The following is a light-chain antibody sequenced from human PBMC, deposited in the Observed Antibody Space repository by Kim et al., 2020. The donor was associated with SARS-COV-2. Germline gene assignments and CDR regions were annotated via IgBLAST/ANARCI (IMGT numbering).Light chain of an antibody. CDR2: GKN. CDR3: NSRDSNDNVV. Sequence: SSELTQDPAVSVALGQTASITCQGDSLRSYYATWYQQKPGQAPILVIYGKNNRPSGIPDRFSGSSSGNTASLTITGTQAGDEADYYCNSRDSNDNVVFGG. CDR1: SLRSYY. J-gene: IGLJ2*01. V-gene: IGLV3-19*01.